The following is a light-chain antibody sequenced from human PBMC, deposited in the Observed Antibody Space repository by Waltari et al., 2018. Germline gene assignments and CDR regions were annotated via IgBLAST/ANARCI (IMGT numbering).Light chain of an antibody. J-gene: IGLJ3*02. CDR1: RSDVGGYNY. CDR3: SSYAGSNNLV. CDR2: EGS. Sequence: QSALTQPPSASGSPGQSVPISCTGTRSDVGGYNYVTWSQKHTGKAPKLMIYEGSKRPSGVPDRFSGSKSGNTASLTVSGLQAEDEADYYCSSYAGSNNLVFGGGTKLTVL. V-gene: IGLV2-8*01.